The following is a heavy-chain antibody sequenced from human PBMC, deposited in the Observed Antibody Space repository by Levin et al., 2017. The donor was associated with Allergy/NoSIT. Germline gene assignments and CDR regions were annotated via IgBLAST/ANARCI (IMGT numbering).Heavy chain of an antibody. CDR3: VRNRPGDCGGECYLGY. Sequence: GGSLRLSCAASGIRLNIYSMNWVRQAPGKGLEWVSYISSSSTSIYYTDSVKGRFTISRDNAKNSLYLQMNSLRVEDTAVYYCVRNRPGDCGGECYLGYWGQGTLVTVSS. J-gene: IGHJ4*02. CDR2: ISSSSTSI. D-gene: IGHD2-21*01. CDR1: GIRLNIYS. V-gene: IGHV3-48*01.